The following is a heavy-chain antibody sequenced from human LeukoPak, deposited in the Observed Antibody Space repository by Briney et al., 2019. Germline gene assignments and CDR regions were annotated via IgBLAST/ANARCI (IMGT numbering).Heavy chain of an antibody. D-gene: IGHD6-13*01. Sequence: ASVKVSCKTSGYSFTAFYIHWVRQAPGQGLEWMGWIHPRRGDTNYAQKFRGRVTMTRDTSISTAYMELSRLRSDDTAVYYCAREKQMDRYYYGMDVWGQGTTVTVSS. V-gene: IGHV1-2*02. CDR1: GYSFTAFY. CDR2: IHPRRGDT. J-gene: IGHJ6*02. CDR3: AREKQMDRYYYGMDV.